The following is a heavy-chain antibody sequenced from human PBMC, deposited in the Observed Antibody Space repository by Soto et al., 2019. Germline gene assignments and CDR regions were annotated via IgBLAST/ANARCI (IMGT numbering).Heavy chain of an antibody. CDR1: GGSFSGYY. J-gene: IGHJ4*02. V-gene: IGHV4-34*01. Sequence: SETLSLTCAVYGGSFSGYYWSWIRQPPGKGLEWIGEINHSGSTNYNPSLKSRVTISVDTSKNQFSLKLSSVTAADTAVYYCARGRGIVGAIVLAYWGQGTLVTVSS. CDR3: ARGRGIVGAIVLAY. D-gene: IGHD1-26*01. CDR2: INHSGST.